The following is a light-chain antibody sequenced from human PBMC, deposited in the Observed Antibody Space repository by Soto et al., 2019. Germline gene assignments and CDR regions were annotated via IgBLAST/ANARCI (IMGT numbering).Light chain of an antibody. CDR2: DAS. Sequence: EIVLTQSQYTLSLSPGERATLSCRATQSFSSSYLAWYQQKPGQTPRLLIYDASSRATGIPDRFSGSGSGTDFALTISGLEPEDFAVYYCQQYGSSPYWTFGQGTKVEIK. CDR3: QQYGSSPYWT. V-gene: IGKV3-20*01. J-gene: IGKJ1*01. CDR1: QSFSSSY.